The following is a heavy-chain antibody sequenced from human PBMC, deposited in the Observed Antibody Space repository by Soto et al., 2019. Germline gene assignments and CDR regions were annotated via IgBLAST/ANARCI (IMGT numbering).Heavy chain of an antibody. Sequence: QITLKESGPTLVKPTQTLTLTCTFSGFSLRTSGVGVGWIRQPPGKALEWLALIYWDDDKRYSPSLKSRLTIPKDTSKNQVLLTMTNMDPVDTSTYYCAHRPREYNYGTFDYWGQGTLVTVSS. D-gene: IGHD5-18*01. J-gene: IGHJ4*02. V-gene: IGHV2-5*02. CDR3: AHRPREYNYGTFDY. CDR2: IYWDDDK. CDR1: GFSLRTSGVG.